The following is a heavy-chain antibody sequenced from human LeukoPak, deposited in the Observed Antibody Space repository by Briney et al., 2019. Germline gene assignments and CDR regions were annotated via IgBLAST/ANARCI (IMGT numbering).Heavy chain of an antibody. J-gene: IGHJ4*02. CDR1: GYTFSSYG. D-gene: IGHD3-22*01. Sequence: GRSLRLSCAACGYTFSSYGMHGVREAPGKGGEGVAVIWYDGSNKYYADSVKGRFTISRDNSKNTLYLQMNSLTAEDTDVYSCARDNGAPYYYDSSAYYYFDYWGQGTLVTVSS. V-gene: IGHV3-33*01. CDR3: ARDNGAPYYYDSSAYYYFDY. CDR2: IWYDGSNK.